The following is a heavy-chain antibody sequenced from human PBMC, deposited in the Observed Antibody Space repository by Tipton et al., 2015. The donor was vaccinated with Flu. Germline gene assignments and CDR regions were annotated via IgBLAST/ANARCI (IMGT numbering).Heavy chain of an antibody. D-gene: IGHD1-26*01. V-gene: IGHV3-66*02. CDR3: ASGSYLDYYYGMDV. Sequence: SLRLSCAASGFVVSTNFLTWVRQAPGKGLEWVSVTYSSGKTDYADSVKGRFTISRDNSKNTLYLQMNSLRPEDTAIYYCASGSYLDYYYGMDVWGQGTLVTASS. CDR2: TYSSGKT. CDR1: GFVVSTNF. J-gene: IGHJ6*02.